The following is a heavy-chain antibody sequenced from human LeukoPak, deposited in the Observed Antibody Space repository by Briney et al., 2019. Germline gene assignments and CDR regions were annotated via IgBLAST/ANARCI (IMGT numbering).Heavy chain of an antibody. V-gene: IGHV3-30-3*01. CDR1: GFTFSSYA. Sequence: GGSLRLSCAASGFTFSSYAMHRVRQAPGKGLEWVAVISYDGGNKYYADSVKGRFTISRDNSKNTLYLQMNSLRAEGTAVYYCARDWTTVTTPDYWGQGTLVTVSS. CDR3: ARDWTTVTTPDY. D-gene: IGHD4-17*01. J-gene: IGHJ4*02. CDR2: ISYDGGNK.